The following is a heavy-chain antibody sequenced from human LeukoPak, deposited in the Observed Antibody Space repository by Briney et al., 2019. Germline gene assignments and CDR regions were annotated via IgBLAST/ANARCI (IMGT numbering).Heavy chain of an antibody. CDR1: GYSFTSYW. CDR2: IYPDDSDT. Sequence: GESLKISCKGSGYSFTSYWIGWVRQMPGKGLEWMGIIYPDDSDTRYSPSFQGQVTISADKSISTAYLQWSSLKSSDTAMYYCARGVGFGEFSGHYYMDVWGKGTTVTVSS. CDR3: ARGVGFGEFSGHYYMDV. J-gene: IGHJ6*03. V-gene: IGHV5-51*01. D-gene: IGHD3-10*01.